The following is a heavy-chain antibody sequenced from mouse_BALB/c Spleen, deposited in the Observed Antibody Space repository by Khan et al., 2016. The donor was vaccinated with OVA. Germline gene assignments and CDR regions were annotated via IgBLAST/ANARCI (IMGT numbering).Heavy chain of an antibody. J-gene: IGHJ3*01. Sequence: EVQLQESGGDLVKPGGSLNLSCAVSGFTFSSYSMSWVRQTPDKRLEWVASISSGGDCTYYPDSVKGRFSISRDNAKNPLYLQLSDLKSEDTARYYCADHLTDAIAYWGQGTLVTVSA. V-gene: IGHV5-6*01. D-gene: IGHD4-1*01. CDR1: GFTFSSYS. CDR3: ADHLTDAIAY. CDR2: ISSGGDCT.